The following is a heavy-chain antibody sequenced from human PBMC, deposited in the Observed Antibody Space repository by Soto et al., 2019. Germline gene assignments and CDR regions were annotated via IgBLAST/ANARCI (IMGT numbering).Heavy chain of an antibody. D-gene: IGHD3-10*01. CDR2: IIPIFGTA. CDR1: GGTFSSYA. CDR3: ATLSPEVTMAPD. V-gene: IGHV1-69*13. Sequence: ASVKVSCKASGGTFSSYAISWVRQAPGQGLEWMGGIIPIFGTANYAQKFQGRVTITADASTSTAYMELSSLRSEDTAVYYCATLSPEVTMAPDWGQGTLVTVSS. J-gene: IGHJ4*02.